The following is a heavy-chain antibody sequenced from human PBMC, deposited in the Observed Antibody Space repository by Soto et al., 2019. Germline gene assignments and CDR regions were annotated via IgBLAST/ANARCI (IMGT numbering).Heavy chain of an antibody. J-gene: IGHJ4*02. V-gene: IGHV3-21*01. CDR1: GFTFSRYS. Sequence: GGSLRLSCAASGFTFSRYSMNWVRQAPGKGLEWVSSISSTTNYIYYADSMRGRFTVSRDNAKNSVYLDMNSLSAEDTAVYYCARESEDLTSNFDYWGQGTLVTVSS. CDR2: ISSTTNYI. CDR3: ARESEDLTSNFDY.